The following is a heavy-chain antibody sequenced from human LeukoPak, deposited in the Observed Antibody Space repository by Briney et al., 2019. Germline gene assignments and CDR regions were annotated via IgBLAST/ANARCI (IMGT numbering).Heavy chain of an antibody. CDR3: ARDRGSGWFPDDY. V-gene: IGHV1-2*02. Sequence: ASVKVSCKASGYTFTGYYMHRVRQGPRQGLEWMGWINPNSGGTNYAQKFQGRVTMTRDTSISTAYMELSRLRSDDTAVYYCARDRGSGWFPDDYWGQGTQVTVSS. D-gene: IGHD6-19*01. CDR1: GYTFTGYY. CDR2: INPNSGGT. J-gene: IGHJ4*02.